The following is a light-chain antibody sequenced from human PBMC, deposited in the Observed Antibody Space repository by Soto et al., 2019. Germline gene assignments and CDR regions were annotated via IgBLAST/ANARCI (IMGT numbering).Light chain of an antibody. J-gene: IGKJ4*01. Sequence: DIQMTQSPSSVSASVGDRVTITCRASQAISSLLAWYQQKPGKAPNLLIHTASSLQSGVPSRFSGSGSGTDFTLTISSLQSEDFATYYCQQANSFPLTFGGGTKVEIK. CDR1: QAISSL. CDR3: QQANSFPLT. CDR2: TAS. V-gene: IGKV1-12*01.